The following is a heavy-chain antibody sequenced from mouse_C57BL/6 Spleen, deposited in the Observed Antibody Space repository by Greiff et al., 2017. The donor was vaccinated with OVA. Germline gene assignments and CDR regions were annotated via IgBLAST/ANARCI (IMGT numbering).Heavy chain of an antibody. Sequence: EVQLQQSGPELVKPGASVKISCKASGYTFTDYYMNWVKQSHGKSLEWIGDINPNNGGTSYNQEFKGKATLTVDKSSSTAYMELRSLTSEDSAVYYCARGDYSNSYYYAMDYWGQGTSVTVSS. CDR2: INPNNGGT. CDR1: GYTFTDYY. J-gene: IGHJ4*01. CDR3: ARGDYSNSYYYAMDY. D-gene: IGHD2-5*01. V-gene: IGHV1-26*01.